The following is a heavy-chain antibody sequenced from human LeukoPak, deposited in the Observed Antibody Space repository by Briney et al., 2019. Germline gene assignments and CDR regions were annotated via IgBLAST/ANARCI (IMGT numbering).Heavy chain of an antibody. CDR2: ITGSGALT. D-gene: IGHD2-2*01. Sequence: GRSLRLSCAASGFTFSSYAMTWVRQAPGKGLEWVSSITGSGALTYYADSVKGRFTISKDNAMDTLFLQMNSLRADDTAVYYCARDSSTSCYEGCYYYYMDVWGKGTTVTVSS. J-gene: IGHJ6*03. CDR1: GFTFSSYA. CDR3: ARDSSTSCYEGCYYYYMDV. V-gene: IGHV3-23*01.